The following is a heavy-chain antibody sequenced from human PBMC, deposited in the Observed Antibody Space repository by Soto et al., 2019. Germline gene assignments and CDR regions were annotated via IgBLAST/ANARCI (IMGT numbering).Heavy chain of an antibody. V-gene: IGHV3-15*01. CDR1: GFTFSNAW. CDR3: AAADGSSWPFGY. CDR2: IKSKTDGGTT. Sequence: PGGSLRLSCAASGFTFSNAWMNWVRQAPGKGLEWLGRIKSKTDGGTTDYAAPVKGRFTISRDDSKNTLYLQMNSLKTEDTAVYYCAAADGSSWPFGYWGQGTMVTVYS. J-gene: IGHJ4*02. D-gene: IGHD6-13*01.